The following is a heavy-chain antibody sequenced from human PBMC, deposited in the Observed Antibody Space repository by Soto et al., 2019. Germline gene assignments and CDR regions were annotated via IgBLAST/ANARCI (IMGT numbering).Heavy chain of an antibody. CDR2: ISGSGRST. CDR3: AKSHSAVTAGPPFGD. J-gene: IGHJ4*02. CDR1: GFTFSNYA. V-gene: IGHV3-23*01. Sequence: EVQVLESGGGLVQPGGSLRLSCAASGFTFSNYAMSWVRQAPGKGLEWVSTISGSGRSTYYVDSVEGRLTISRDNSKNTLTLQMNSLRAEDTAVYYCAKSHSAVTAGPPFGDWGQGTLVTVSS. D-gene: IGHD2-21*02.